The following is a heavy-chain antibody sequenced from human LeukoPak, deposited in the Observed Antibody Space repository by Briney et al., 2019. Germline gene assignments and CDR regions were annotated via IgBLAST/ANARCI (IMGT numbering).Heavy chain of an antibody. J-gene: IGHJ4*02. CDR1: GFSFSSSW. D-gene: IGHD7-27*01. CDR3: ARDPAWGALDY. CDR2: IMVDGSQE. Sequence: PGGSLRLSCAASGFSFSSSWMSWVRQAPGEGLQWVANIMVDGSQEYYVDSVKGRFTISRDNAKNLLYLQMNNLRADDTAVYYCARDPAWGALDYWGRGTLVTVS. V-gene: IGHV3-7*03.